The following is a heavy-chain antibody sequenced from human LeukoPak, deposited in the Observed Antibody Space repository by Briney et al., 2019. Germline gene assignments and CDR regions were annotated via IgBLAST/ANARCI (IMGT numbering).Heavy chain of an antibody. Sequence: PGWSLRLSCAASGFTFSSYDMHWVRQGPGKGLEWVAFIRYDGSNKYYIDSVKGRFTISRDNSKNTLYLQMNSLRAEDTAVYYCAKALWFGELDQTFDYWGQGTLVTVSS. V-gene: IGHV3-30*02. CDR3: AKALWFGELDQTFDY. CDR2: IRYDGSNK. D-gene: IGHD3-10*01. J-gene: IGHJ4*02. CDR1: GFTFSSYD.